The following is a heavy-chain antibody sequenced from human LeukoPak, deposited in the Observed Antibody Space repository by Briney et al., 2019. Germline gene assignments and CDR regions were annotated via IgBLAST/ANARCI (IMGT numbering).Heavy chain of an antibody. CDR1: GHTFTSYY. J-gene: IGHJ4*02. CDR2: INPSGGST. V-gene: IGHV1-46*01. D-gene: IGHD1-26*01. Sequence: ASVKVSCKASGHTFTSYYMHWMRQAPGQGLEWMGTINPSGGSTSYAQKFQGRVTMTRDTSTSTVYMELSSLRSEDTAVYYCARPPDSGRYAYYFDYWGQGTLVTVSS. CDR3: ARPPDSGRYAYYFDY.